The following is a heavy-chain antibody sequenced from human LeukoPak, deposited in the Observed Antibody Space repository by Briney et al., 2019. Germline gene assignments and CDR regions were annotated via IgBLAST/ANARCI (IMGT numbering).Heavy chain of an antibody. CDR3: AKGSVEAFDI. D-gene: IGHD3-10*01. V-gene: IGHV3-7*01. CDR2: IKEDGSEK. Sequence: GGSLRLSCAASGFSFSSYWMSWVRQAPGKGLEWVANIKEDGSEKYYVDSVKGRFTISRDNAENSLYLQMNSLRVEDTAVYYCAKGSVEAFDIWGQGTMVTVSS. J-gene: IGHJ3*02. CDR1: GFSFSSYW.